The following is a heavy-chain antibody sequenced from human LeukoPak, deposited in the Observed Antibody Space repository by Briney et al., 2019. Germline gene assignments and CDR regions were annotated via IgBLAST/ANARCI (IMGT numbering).Heavy chain of an antibody. D-gene: IGHD6-13*01. Sequence: GGSLRLSCAASGFTFSSYAMHWVRQAPGKGLEWVAVISYDGSNKYYADSVKGRFTISRDNAKNSLYLQMNSLRAEDTAVYYCARRRLVGSSWYFDYWGQGTLVTVSS. J-gene: IGHJ4*02. CDR1: GFTFSSYA. V-gene: IGHV3-30-3*01. CDR2: ISYDGSNK. CDR3: ARRRLVGSSWYFDY.